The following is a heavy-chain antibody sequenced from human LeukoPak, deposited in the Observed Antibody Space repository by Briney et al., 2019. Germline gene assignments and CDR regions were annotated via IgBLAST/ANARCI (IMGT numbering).Heavy chain of an antibody. CDR2: INHSGST. V-gene: IGHV4-34*01. Sequence: SETLSLTCAVYGGSFSGYYWSWIRQPPGKGLEWIGEINHSGSTNYNPSLKSRVTMSVDTSKNQFSLKLSSVTAADTAVYYCARAFPYGDYGVTDAFDIWGQGTMVPVSS. CDR1: GGSFSGYY. D-gene: IGHD4-17*01. J-gene: IGHJ3*02. CDR3: ARAFPYGDYGVTDAFDI.